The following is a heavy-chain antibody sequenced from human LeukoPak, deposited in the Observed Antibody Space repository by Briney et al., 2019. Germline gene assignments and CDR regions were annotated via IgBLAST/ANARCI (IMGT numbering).Heavy chain of an antibody. J-gene: IGHJ4*02. CDR1: GYTFTGFY. Sequence: AAVKVSCKPSGYTFTGFYIHWVRQAPGQGLEWMGWISPNSGGSTSYAQKFQGRVTMTRDTSTSTVYMELSSLRSEDTAVYYCARDRGSPYSHGFDYWGQGTLVTVSS. V-gene: IGHV1-46*01. CDR3: ARDRGSPYSHGFDY. CDR2: ISPNSGGST. D-gene: IGHD5-18*01.